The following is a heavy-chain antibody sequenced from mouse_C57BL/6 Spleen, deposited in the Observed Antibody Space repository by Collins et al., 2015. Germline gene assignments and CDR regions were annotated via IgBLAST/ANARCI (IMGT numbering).Heavy chain of an antibody. CDR3: ARYDYDGYYAMDY. J-gene: IGHJ4*01. CDR2: IDPNSGGT. V-gene: IGHV1-72*01. D-gene: IGHD2-4*01. Sequence: PGASVKLSCKASGYTLTSYWMHWVKQRPGRSLEWIGRIDPNSGGTKYNEKFKSKATLTVDKPSSTAYMQLSSLTSEDSAVYYCARYDYDGYYAMDYWGQGTSVTVSS. CDR1: GYTLTSYW.